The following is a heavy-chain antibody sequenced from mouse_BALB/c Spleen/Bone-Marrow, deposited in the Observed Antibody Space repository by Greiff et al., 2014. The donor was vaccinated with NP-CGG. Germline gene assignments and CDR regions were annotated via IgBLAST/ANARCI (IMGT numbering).Heavy chain of an antibody. Sequence: VHLVESGPGLVAPSQSLSITCTVSGFSLTGYGVHWVRQPPGKGLEWLGVIWAGGSTDYNSALMSRLSINKDNSKSQVFLKMNSLQTDDTAMYCCARERDLTLDYWGQGTTLTVSS. CDR3: ARERDLTLDY. V-gene: IGHV2-9*02. CDR2: IWAGGST. D-gene: IGHD4-1*01. CDR1: GFSLTGYG. J-gene: IGHJ2*01.